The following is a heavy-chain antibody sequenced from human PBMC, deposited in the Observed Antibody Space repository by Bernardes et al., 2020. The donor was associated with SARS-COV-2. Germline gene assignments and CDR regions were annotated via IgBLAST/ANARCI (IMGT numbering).Heavy chain of an antibody. CDR2: IYPGDSNT. J-gene: IGHJ3*02. CDR1: GSSFTNYW. D-gene: IGHD2-2*01. CDR3: ARCTGTTSCYADAFDI. Sequence: SMTLSCKGSGSSFTNYWIGWVRQMPGTGLEWMGVIYPGDSNTRYNPSFEGQVTSSVDMSIDTAYLQWNSLEASDTAIYYCARCTGTTSCYADAFDIWGQGTMVTVSS. V-gene: IGHV5-51*01.